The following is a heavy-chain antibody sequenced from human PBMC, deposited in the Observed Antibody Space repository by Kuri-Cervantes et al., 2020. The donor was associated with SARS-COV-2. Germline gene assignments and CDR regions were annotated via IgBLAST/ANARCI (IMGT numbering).Heavy chain of an antibody. J-gene: IGHJ6*02. CDR1: GFTFSSYA. CDR3: ASYGLGSYTYYYYYGMDV. Sequence: GESLKISCAASGFTFSSYAMSWVRQAPGKGLEWVSAISGSGSSTYYADSVKGRFTISRDNSKNTLYLQMNSLRAEDTAVYYCASYGLGSYTYYYYYGMDVWGQGTTVTVSS. D-gene: IGHD3-10*01. CDR2: ISGSGSST. V-gene: IGHV3-23*01.